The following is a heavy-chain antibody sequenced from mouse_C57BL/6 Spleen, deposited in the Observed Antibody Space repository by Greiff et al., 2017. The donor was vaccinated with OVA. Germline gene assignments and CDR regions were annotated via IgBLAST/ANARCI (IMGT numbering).Heavy chain of an antibody. J-gene: IGHJ2*01. CDR3: ARSRDYDGSLDY. D-gene: IGHD1-1*01. CDR1: GYTFTDYY. Sequence: VQLQQSGAELVRPGASVKLSCKASGYTFTDYYINWVKQRPGQGLEWIARIYPGSGNTYYNEKFKGKATLTAEKSSSTAYMQLSSLTSEDSAVYFCARSRDYDGSLDYWGQGTTLTVSS. V-gene: IGHV1-76*01. CDR2: IYPGSGNT.